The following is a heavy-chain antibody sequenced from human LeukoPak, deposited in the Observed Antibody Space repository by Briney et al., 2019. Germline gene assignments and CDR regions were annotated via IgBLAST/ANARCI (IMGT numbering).Heavy chain of an antibody. J-gene: IGHJ1*01. Sequence: PGGSLRLSCAATGFTFSNYAIHWGRQAPGKGLEWVAFISDDGSRQHYADSVKGRFTISRDNSKNTLNLQMNSLRAEDTAVYYCARAWEYCSGGSCYSEYFQHWGQGTLVTVSS. V-gene: IGHV3-30-3*01. CDR2: ISDDGSRQ. D-gene: IGHD2-15*01. CDR3: ARAWEYCSGGSCYSEYFQH. CDR1: GFTFSNYA.